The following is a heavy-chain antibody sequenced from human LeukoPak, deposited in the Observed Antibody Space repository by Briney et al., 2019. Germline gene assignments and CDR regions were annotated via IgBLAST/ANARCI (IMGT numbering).Heavy chain of an antibody. J-gene: IGHJ4*02. CDR2: IYTSGST. CDR3: ARGGAHTLVLTAAFIPPFAY. V-gene: IGHV4-4*07. Sequence: PSETLSLTCTVSGGSISSYYWSWLRQPAGKGLEWIGRIYTSGSTNYNPSLKSRVTMSVDTSKNQFSLKLSSVTAADTAVYYCARGGAHTLVLTAAFIPPFAYWGQGTLVTVSP. D-gene: IGHD2-8*01. CDR1: GGSISSYY.